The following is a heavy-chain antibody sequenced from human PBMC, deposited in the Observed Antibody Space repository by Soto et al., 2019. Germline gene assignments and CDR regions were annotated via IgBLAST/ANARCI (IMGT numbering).Heavy chain of an antibody. CDR1: GGSISSSSYY. D-gene: IGHD3-22*01. CDR3: ARHLTGSSGYYYFFPNCFDP. Sequence: PSETLSLTCTVSGGSISSSSYYWGWIRQPPGKGLEWIGSIYYSRSTYYNPSLKSRVTISVDTSKNQFSLKLSSVTAADTAVYYCARHLTGSSGYYYFFPNCFDPWGQGTLVTLSS. J-gene: IGHJ5*02. CDR2: IYYSRST. V-gene: IGHV4-39*01.